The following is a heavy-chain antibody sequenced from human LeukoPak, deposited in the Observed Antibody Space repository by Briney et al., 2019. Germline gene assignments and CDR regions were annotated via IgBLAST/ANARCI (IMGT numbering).Heavy chain of an antibody. J-gene: IGHJ5*02. Sequence: SETLSLTCTVSGGSINGYYWSWLRQPPGKGLGWSGYVSYSGATNYNISFKSRVTISLDTSKSQFSLKLSSVTAADTAFYYCARTVSGYYFNAWGRGTLVTVSS. CDR2: VSYSGAT. CDR3: ARTVSGYYFNA. V-gene: IGHV4-59*01. D-gene: IGHD5-12*01. CDR1: GGSINGYY.